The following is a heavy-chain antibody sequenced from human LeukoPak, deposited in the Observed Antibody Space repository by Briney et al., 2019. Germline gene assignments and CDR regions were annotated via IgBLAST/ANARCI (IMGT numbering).Heavy chain of an antibody. J-gene: IGHJ3*02. CDR1: GGSISSSSYY. V-gene: IGHV4-39*07. CDR2: IYYSGST. Sequence: NPSETLSLTCTVSGGSISSSSYYWGWIRQPPGKGLEWIGSIYYSGSTYYNPSLKSRVTISVDTSKNQFSLKLSSVTAADTAVYYCARDIEPPDAFDIWGQGTMVTVSS. D-gene: IGHD1-14*01. CDR3: ARDIEPPDAFDI.